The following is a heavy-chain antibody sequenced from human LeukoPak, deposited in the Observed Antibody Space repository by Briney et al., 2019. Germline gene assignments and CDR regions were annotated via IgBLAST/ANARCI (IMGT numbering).Heavy chain of an antibody. J-gene: IGHJ5*02. CDR2: IYYSGST. V-gene: IGHV4-39*07. CDR3: ASRIGYCSSTSCSWFDP. CDR1: GGSISSSNYY. Sequence: SETLSLTCTVSGGSISSSNYYWGWIRQPPGKGLEWIGTIYYSGSTYYNPSLKSRVTISVDTSKNQFSLKLSSVTAADTAVYYCASRIGYCSSTSCSWFDPWGQGTLVTVSS. D-gene: IGHD2-2*01.